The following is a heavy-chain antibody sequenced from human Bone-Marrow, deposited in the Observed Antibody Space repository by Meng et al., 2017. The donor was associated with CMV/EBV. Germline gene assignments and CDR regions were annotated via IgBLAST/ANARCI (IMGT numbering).Heavy chain of an antibody. CDR2: ISSSSRYI. CDR1: GLTFSSNS. V-gene: IGHV3-21*01. J-gene: IGHJ2*01. Sequence: CAASGLTFSSNSKNRVRQAPGKGLEWVSSISSSSRYICYADSVKGRFTISRDDAKNSLYLQMNSLRAEDAAVYYCARGPRENWYFDLWGRGTLVTVSS. CDR3: ARGPRENWYFDL.